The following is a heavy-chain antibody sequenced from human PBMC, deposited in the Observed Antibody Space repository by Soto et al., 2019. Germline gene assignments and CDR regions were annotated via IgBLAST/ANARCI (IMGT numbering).Heavy chain of an antibody. V-gene: IGHV3-23*01. CDR2: ISGSGGST. CDR1: GVTFGTYA. Sequence: GGSLRLSCAASGVTFGTYAMAWVRQAPGKGLDWVSAISGSGGSTYYADSVKGRFTISRDNSKNTLYLQMNSLRAEDTAVYYCAKDANYDSSGYYFGKYGMDVWGQGTTVTVSS. J-gene: IGHJ6*02. D-gene: IGHD3-22*01. CDR3: AKDANYDSSGYYFGKYGMDV.